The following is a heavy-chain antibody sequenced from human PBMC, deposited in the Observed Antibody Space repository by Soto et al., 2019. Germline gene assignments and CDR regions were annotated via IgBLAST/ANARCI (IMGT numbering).Heavy chain of an antibody. CDR3: ARGRYDFWSGHLKSVYYYMDV. V-gene: IGHV3-66*01. CDR2: IYSGGST. Sequence: GGSLRLSCAASGFTVSSNYMSWVRQAPGKGLEWVSVIYSGGSTYYADSVKGRFTISRDNSKNTLYLQMNSLRAEDTAVYYCARGRYDFWSGHLKSVYYYMDVWGKGTTVTVSS. J-gene: IGHJ6*03. D-gene: IGHD3-3*01. CDR1: GFTVSSNY.